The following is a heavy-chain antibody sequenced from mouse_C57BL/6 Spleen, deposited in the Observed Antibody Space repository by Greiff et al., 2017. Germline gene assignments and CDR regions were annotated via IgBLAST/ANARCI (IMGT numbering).Heavy chain of an antibody. CDR1: GYTFTSYW. J-gene: IGHJ2*01. D-gene: IGHD2-4*01. CDR3: ARSVYDYGGYFDY. Sequence: QVQLQQPGAELVMPGASVKLSCKASGYTFTSYWMHWVKQRPGQGLEWIGEIDPSDSYPNYNQKFKGKSTLTVDKSSSTAYMQLSSLTSEVSAVYYGARSVYDYGGYFDYWGEGTTLAVSS. CDR2: IDPSDSYP. V-gene: IGHV1-69*01.